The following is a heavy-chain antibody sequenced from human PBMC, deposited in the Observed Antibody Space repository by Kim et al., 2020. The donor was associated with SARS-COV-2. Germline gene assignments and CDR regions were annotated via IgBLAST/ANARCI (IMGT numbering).Heavy chain of an antibody. CDR2: T. Sequence: TYYNPSLKSRVTISVDTSKNQFSLKLSSVTAADTAVYYCARDRTSGAMDYWGQGTLVTVSS. V-gene: IGHV4-31*02. J-gene: IGHJ4*02. CDR3: ARDRTSGAMDY. D-gene: IGHD2-15*01.